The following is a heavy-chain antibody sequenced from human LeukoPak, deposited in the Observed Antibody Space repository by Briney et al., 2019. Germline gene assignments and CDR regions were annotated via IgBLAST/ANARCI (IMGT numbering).Heavy chain of an antibody. Sequence: PGGSLRLSCAASGFTFSSYAMSWVRQAPGKGLEWVSAISGSGDSTYYGDSVKGRFTISRDNSKNTLYLQMNSLRAEDTAVYFCARVRGTACDYWGQGTLVTVSS. J-gene: IGHJ4*02. CDR3: ARVRGTACDY. CDR1: GFTFSSYA. CDR2: ISGSGDST. D-gene: IGHD2/OR15-2a*01. V-gene: IGHV3-23*01.